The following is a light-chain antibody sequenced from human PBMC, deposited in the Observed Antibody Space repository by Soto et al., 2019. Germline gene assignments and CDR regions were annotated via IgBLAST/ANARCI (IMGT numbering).Light chain of an antibody. CDR3: QKYGSSQYT. V-gene: IGKV3-20*01. J-gene: IGKJ2*01. CDR2: GAS. CDR1: QSVSSSY. Sequence: IVLTQSPGTLSLSPGERATLSCRASQSVSSSYLAWYQQNPGQAPRLLIYGASSRATGIPHRFSGSGSGTDVTLTISRLELEDFAVYYCQKYGSSQYTFGQGTKLEIK.